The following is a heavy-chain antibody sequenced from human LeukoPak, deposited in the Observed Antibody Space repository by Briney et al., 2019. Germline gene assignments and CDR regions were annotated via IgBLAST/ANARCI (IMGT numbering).Heavy chain of an antibody. V-gene: IGHV4-4*02. Sequence: SETLSLTCAVSGGSISSSNWWSWVRQPPGKGLEWIGEIYHSGSTNYNPSLKSRVTISVDKSKNQFSLKLSSVTAADTAVYYCARGHSSSWYYFDYWGQGTLVTVSS. J-gene: IGHJ4*02. D-gene: IGHD6-13*01. CDR2: IYHSGST. CDR1: GGSISSSNW. CDR3: ARGHSSSWYYFDY.